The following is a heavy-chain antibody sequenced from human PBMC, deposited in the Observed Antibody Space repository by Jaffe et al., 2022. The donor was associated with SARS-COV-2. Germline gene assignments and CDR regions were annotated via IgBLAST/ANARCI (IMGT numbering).Heavy chain of an antibody. CDR1: GYTFNNYA. CDR2: ISAGNGNT. CDR3: ARELLRNFDWLIDS. Sequence: QVQLVQSGAEVKKPGASVKVSCKASGYTFNNYAMHWVRQAPGQSLEWMGWISAGNGNTVYSQKFQGRVTITKDTSASTAYMDLSSLRSEDTAVYYCARELLRNFDWLIDSWGQGTLVTVSS. J-gene: IGHJ4*02. V-gene: IGHV1-3*01. D-gene: IGHD3-9*01.